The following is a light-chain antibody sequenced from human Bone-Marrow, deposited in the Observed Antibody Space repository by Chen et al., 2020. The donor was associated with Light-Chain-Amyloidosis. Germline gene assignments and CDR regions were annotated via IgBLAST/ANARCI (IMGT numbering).Light chain of an antibody. V-gene: IGLV2-14*01. J-gene: IGLJ1*01. CDR3: SSYTITNTLV. CDR2: EVT. Sequence: QSALTQPASVTGSPGQAITISCTRTSSDVGGDNHVSWYQQHPDKAPKRMIYEVTNRPSWVPDRFSGSKSDNTASLTISGLQTEDEADYFCSSYTITNTLVFGSGTRVTVL. CDR1: SSDVGGDNH.